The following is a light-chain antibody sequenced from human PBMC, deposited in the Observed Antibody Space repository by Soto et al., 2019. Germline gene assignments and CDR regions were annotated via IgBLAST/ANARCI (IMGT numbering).Light chain of an antibody. V-gene: IGKV1-33*01. CDR1: QAIDVY. Sequence: DIYLTQSPSSLSASVGDTVTITCQASQAIDVYLNWYQQRPGEAPSLLLYDASNLQKGVPSRFRGRGSGTVFSLVISDLQHEDIATYYCQQYDNLPLTFGGGT. CDR2: DAS. J-gene: IGKJ4*01. CDR3: QQYDNLPLT.